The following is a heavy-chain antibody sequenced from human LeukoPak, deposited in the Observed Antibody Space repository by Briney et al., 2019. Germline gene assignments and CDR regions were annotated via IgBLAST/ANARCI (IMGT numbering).Heavy chain of an antibody. CDR1: GFTFSTYA. D-gene: IGHD3-22*01. J-gene: IGHJ4*02. Sequence: GGSLRLSCADSGFTFSTYAMSWVRQAPGKGLEWVSAISSSGGNTYYADFVKGRFTISRDNSKNTLCLQMNSLRVEDTAVYYCAKGRVSSGYSPFDYWGQGTLVTVSS. CDR3: AKGRVSSGYSPFDY. V-gene: IGHV3-23*01. CDR2: ISSSGGNT.